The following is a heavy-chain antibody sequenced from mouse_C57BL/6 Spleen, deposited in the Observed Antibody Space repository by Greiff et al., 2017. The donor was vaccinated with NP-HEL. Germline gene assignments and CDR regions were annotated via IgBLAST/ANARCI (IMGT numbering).Heavy chain of an antibody. J-gene: IGHJ4*01. V-gene: IGHV1-69*01. Sequence: QVQLQQSGAELVMPGASVKLSCKASGYTFTSYWMHWVKQRPGQGLEWIGEIDPSDSYTNYNQKFKGKSTLTVDKSSSTAYMQLSSLTSEDSAVYYCARWGLRRDYAMDYWGQGTSVTVSS. CDR2: IDPSDSYT. CDR3: ARWGLRRDYAMDY. D-gene: IGHD2-4*01. CDR1: GYTFTSYW.